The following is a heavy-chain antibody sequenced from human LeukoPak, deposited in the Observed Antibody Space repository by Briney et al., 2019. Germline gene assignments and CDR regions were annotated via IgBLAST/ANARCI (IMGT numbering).Heavy chain of an antibody. CDR2: IHSSGST. CDR1: GGSISSYY. J-gene: IGHJ4*02. D-gene: IGHD4-11*01. Sequence: KPSETLSLTCTVSGGSISSYYWSWIRQPPGKGLEWIGYIHSSGSTNYNPSLKSRVTISVDTSKNQFSLKLSSVTAADTAVYYCARGDRYSNHFDYWGQGTLVTVSS. V-gene: IGHV4-59*01. CDR3: ARGDRYSNHFDY.